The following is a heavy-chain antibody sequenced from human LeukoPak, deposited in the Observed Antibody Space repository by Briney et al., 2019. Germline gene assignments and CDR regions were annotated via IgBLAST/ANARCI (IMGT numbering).Heavy chain of an antibody. V-gene: IGHV1-69*04. D-gene: IGHD2-15*01. Sequence: ASVKVSCKASGGTFSSYAISWVRQAPGQGLEWMGRIIPILGIANYAQKFQGRVTITADKSTSTAYMELSSLRSEDTAVYYCARALGTWWASPPLYGMDVWGQGTTVTVSS. CDR1: GGTFSSYA. J-gene: IGHJ6*02. CDR3: ARALGTWWASPPLYGMDV. CDR2: IIPILGIA.